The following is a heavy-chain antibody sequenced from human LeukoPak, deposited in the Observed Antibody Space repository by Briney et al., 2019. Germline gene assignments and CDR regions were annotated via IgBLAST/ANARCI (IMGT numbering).Heavy chain of an antibody. V-gene: IGHV3-30-3*01. J-gene: IGHJ4*02. CDR3: ARDYWWNYDY. CDR2: ISKDGGDK. CDR1: GFTFSDYA. D-gene: IGHD1-7*01. Sequence: GGSLRLSCAASGFTFSDYAMHWVRQAPGKGLEWVAVISKDGGDKYYPGSVRGRFTISRGNSKNTIYLQMDSLRAEDTAIYYCARDYWWNYDYWGQGTLVTVSS.